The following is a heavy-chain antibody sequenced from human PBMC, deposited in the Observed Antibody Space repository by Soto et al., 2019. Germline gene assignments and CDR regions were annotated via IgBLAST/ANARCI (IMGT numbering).Heavy chain of an antibody. Sequence: GGSLRLSCAASGFTFSNAWMSWVRQAPGKGLEWVGRIRSKTDGGTTDYAAPVKGRFTISRDDSKNTLYLQMNSLKTEDTAVYYCTTARWGSCSSTSCLGTGYYYYMDVWGKGTTVTVSS. V-gene: IGHV3-15*01. D-gene: IGHD2-2*01. CDR2: IRSKTDGGTT. CDR1: GFTFSNAW. CDR3: TTARWGSCSSTSCLGTGYYYYMDV. J-gene: IGHJ6*03.